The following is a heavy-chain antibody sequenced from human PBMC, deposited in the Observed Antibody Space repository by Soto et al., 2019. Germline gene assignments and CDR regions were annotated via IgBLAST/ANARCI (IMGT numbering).Heavy chain of an antibody. CDR1: GASVSSTYW. J-gene: IGHJ4*02. CDR3: ARYNAASGTYYFDY. D-gene: IGHD6-13*01. Sequence: SETLSLTCAVSGASVSSTYWWSWVRQPPGKGPEWIGEINHHGSANYNPSLKSRVTISVDISKSQFSLRLTSVTAADTAVYYCARYNAASGTYYFDYWGQGALVT. V-gene: IGHV4-4*02. CDR2: INHHGSA.